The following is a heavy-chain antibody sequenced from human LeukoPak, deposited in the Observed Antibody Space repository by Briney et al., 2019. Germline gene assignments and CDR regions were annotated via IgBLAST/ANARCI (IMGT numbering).Heavy chain of an antibody. V-gene: IGHV3-30-3*01. CDR3: ARDTDWAFDY. CDR1: GFTFSSYA. D-gene: IGHD3-9*01. Sequence: PGGSLRLSCAASGFTFSSYAMHWVRQAPGKGLEWVAVISYDGSNKYYADSVKGRFTISRDNSKNTLYLQMNSLRAEDTAVYYCARDTDWAFDYWGQGTRVTVSS. CDR2: ISYDGSNK. J-gene: IGHJ4*02.